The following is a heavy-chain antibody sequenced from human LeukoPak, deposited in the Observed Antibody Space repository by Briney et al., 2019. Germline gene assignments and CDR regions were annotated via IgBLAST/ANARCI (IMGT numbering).Heavy chain of an antibody. V-gene: IGHV1-69*04. CDR3: ARVAPAYSSSWDYYYGMDV. Sequence: GSSVKVSCKASGGTFSSHAISWVRQAPGQGLEWMGRIIPILGIANYAQKFQGRVTITADKSTSTAYMELSSLRSEDTAVYYCARVAPAYSSSWDYYYGMDVWGQGTTVTVSS. CDR2: IIPILGIA. CDR1: GGTFSSHA. D-gene: IGHD6-13*01. J-gene: IGHJ6*02.